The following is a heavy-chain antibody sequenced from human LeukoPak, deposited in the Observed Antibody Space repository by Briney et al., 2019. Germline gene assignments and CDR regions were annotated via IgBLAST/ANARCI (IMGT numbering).Heavy chain of an antibody. Sequence: GGSLRLSCAASGFTFSSYDMTWVRQAPGKGLVWVSRINSDGSSTSYADSVKGRFTISRDNAKNTLYLQMNSLRAEDTAVYYCARRGEVAATDYWGQGTLVTVSS. CDR1: GFTFSSYD. J-gene: IGHJ4*02. V-gene: IGHV3-74*01. CDR2: INSDGSST. D-gene: IGHD2-15*01. CDR3: ARRGEVAATDY.